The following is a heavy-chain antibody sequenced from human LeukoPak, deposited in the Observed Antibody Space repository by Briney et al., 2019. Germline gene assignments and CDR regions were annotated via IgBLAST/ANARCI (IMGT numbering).Heavy chain of an antibody. CDR1: GGTFSSYA. Sequence: ASVKVSCKASGGTFSSYAISWVRQAPGQGLEWMGRTIPILGIANYAQKFQGRVTITADKSTSTAYMELSSLRSEDTAVYYCARSYGSGSPNWFDPWGQGTLVTVSS. CDR2: TIPILGIA. CDR3: ARSYGSGSPNWFDP. D-gene: IGHD3-10*01. V-gene: IGHV1-69*04. J-gene: IGHJ5*02.